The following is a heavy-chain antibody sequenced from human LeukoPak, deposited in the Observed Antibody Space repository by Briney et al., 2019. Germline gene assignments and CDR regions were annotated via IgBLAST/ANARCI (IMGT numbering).Heavy chain of an antibody. CDR1: GGSISSSSYY. V-gene: IGHV4-39*07. D-gene: IGHD1-14*01. J-gene: IGHJ6*04. CDR3: ARDRKYYYHMDV. CDR2: IYYSGNT. Sequence: PSETLSLTCTVSGGSISSSSYYWGWIRQPPGKGLEWIGSIYYSGNTYYNASLKSQVSISIDTSKNQFSLNLSSVTAADTAVYYCARDRKYYYHMDVWGKGTTVTVSS.